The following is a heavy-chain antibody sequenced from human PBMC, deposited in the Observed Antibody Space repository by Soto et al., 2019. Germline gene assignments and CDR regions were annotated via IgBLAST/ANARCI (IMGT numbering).Heavy chain of an antibody. V-gene: IGHV3-66*01. CDR1: GFTFSSYA. Sequence: GGSLRLSCAASGFTFSSYAMSWVRQAPGKGLEWVSVIYSGGSTYYADSVKGRFTISRDNSKNTLYLQMNSLRAEDTAVYYCARGGPPTSNWFDPWGQGTLVTVSS. CDR2: IYSGGST. J-gene: IGHJ5*02. CDR3: ARGGPPTSNWFDP. D-gene: IGHD1-26*01.